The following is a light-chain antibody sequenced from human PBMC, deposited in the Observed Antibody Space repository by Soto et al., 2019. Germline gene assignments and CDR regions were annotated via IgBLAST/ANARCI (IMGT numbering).Light chain of an antibody. CDR1: GGSIATNY. CDR2: EDD. Sequence: NFMLTQPHSASGSPGKTVTISCTGSGGSIATNYVQWHQQRPGSAPTTVIYEDDKRPSGVPDRFSGSIDRSSNSASLFISGLKTEDESDYYCQSHDSTNVVFGRGTKLTVL. V-gene: IGLV6-57*02. CDR3: QSHDSTNVV. J-gene: IGLJ2*01.